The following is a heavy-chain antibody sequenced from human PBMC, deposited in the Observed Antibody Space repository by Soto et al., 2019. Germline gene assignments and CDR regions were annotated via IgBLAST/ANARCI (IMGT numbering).Heavy chain of an antibody. Sequence: SETLSLTCTVSGDSISSGDYYWSWVRQSPGKGLEWIGCIYYSGTTYYNPSLETRLTMSVDTSKNQFSVRLSSVTAADTAVYYCARLNGYCISTNCHGYYGMDVWGQGTTVTVSS. V-gene: IGHV4-30-4*01. D-gene: IGHD2-2*03. CDR3: ARLNGYCISTNCHGYYGMDV. CDR2: IYYSGTT. CDR1: GDSISSGDYY. J-gene: IGHJ6*02.